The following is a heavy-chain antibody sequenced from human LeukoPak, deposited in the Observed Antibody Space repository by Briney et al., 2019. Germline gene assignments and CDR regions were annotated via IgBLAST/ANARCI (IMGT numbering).Heavy chain of an antibody. CDR1: RFTHNSIY. V-gene: IGHV3-53*04. D-gene: IGHD3-22*01. J-gene: IGHJ3*02. CDR2: IYSGGST. CDR3: ASHDDSSGRTI. Sequence: GGPLRLSASASRFTHNSIYMRWVPPGPGMGLVWGSVIYSGGSTYYAGSVKATFTISTHNSKNTLYLKINSLRAEDTAVYYCASHDDSSGRTIWGQGTMVTVSS.